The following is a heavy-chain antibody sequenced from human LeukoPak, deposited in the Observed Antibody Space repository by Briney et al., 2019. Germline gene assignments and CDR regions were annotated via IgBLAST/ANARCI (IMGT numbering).Heavy chain of an antibody. CDR1: GFTFSDYY. Sequence: GGSLRLSCAASGFTFSDYYMSWIRQAPGKGLEWVSYISSSGSTIYYADSVKGRFTISRDNAKNSLYLQMNSLRAEDTAVYYCAKAQGRYYDILTGYYGPDYGMDVWGQGTTVTVSS. J-gene: IGHJ6*02. V-gene: IGHV3-11*04. CDR3: AKAQGRYYDILTGYYGPDYGMDV. CDR2: ISSSGSTI. D-gene: IGHD3-9*01.